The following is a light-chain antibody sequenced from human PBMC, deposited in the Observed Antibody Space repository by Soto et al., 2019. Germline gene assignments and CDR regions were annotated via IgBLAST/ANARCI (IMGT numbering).Light chain of an antibody. CDR3: QQGYSFAFT. Sequence: DIQMTQSPSSVSASIGDRVTINCRASQDISSWLAWYQQKPGKAPKLLIYAASNLQSGVPSRFSGSGSGTHFTLTISSLQPEHFATYFCQQGYSFAFTFGPGTKV. CDR1: QDISSW. V-gene: IGKV1-12*01. CDR2: AAS. J-gene: IGKJ3*01.